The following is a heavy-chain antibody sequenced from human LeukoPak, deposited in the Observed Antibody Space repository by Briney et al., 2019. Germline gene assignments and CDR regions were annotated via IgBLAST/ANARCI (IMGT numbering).Heavy chain of an antibody. CDR2: IYYSGST. J-gene: IGHJ5*02. V-gene: IGHV4-39*02. CDR3: AREDTAQNWFDP. D-gene: IGHD5-18*01. CDR1: GGSISSSSYY. Sequence: PSETLSLTCTVSGGSISSSSYYWGWIRQPPGKGLEWIGSIYYSGSTYYNPSLKSRVTTSVDTSKNQFSLKLSSVTAADTAVYYCAREDTAQNWFDPWGQGTLVTVSS.